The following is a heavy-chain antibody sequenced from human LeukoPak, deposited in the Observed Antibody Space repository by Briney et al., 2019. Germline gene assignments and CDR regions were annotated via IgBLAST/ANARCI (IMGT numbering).Heavy chain of an antibody. J-gene: IGHJ4*02. V-gene: IGHV3-48*01. CDR2: ISSSSSTI. D-gene: IGHD3-22*01. CDR1: GFTFSSYS. CDR3: ARERHDSSGYYFDY. Sequence: PGGSLRLSCAASGFTFSSYSMNWVRQAPGKGLEWVSYISSSSSTIYYADSVKGRFTISRDNAKNSLYLQMNSLRAEDTAVYYCARERHDSSGYYFDYWGQGTLVTVSS.